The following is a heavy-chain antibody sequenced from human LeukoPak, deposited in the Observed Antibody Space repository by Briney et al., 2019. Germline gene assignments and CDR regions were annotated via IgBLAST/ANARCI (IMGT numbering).Heavy chain of an antibody. CDR1: GFTCSSYA. J-gene: IGHJ5*02. CDR2: ISGSGGST. D-gene: IGHD3-10*01. CDR3: AKVGTLWFGELLWFDP. Sequence: GGSLRLSCAASGFTCSSYAMSWVRQAPGKELEWVSAISGSGGSTYYADSVKGRFTISRDNSKNTLYLQMNSLRAEDTAVYYCAKVGTLWFGELLWFDPWGQGTLVTVSS. V-gene: IGHV3-23*01.